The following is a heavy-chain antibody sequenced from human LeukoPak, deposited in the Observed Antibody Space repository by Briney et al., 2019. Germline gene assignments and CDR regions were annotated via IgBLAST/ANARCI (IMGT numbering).Heavy chain of an antibody. CDR3: ARVLSYDSSGYYYGLDY. CDR2: IYGGGIT. J-gene: IGHJ4*02. CDR1: GFTVSSNY. V-gene: IGHV3-53*01. D-gene: IGHD3-22*01. Sequence: GGSLRLPCAASGFTVSSNYVSWVRQAPGKGLEWVSVIYGGGITYYADSVKGRFTISRDNSKNSLYLQMNSLRAEDTAVYYCARVLSYDSSGYYYGLDYWGQGTLVTVSS.